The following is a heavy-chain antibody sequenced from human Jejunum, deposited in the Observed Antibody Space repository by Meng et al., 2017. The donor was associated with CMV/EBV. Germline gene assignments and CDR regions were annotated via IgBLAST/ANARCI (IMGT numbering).Heavy chain of an antibody. D-gene: IGHD1-1*01. V-gene: IGHV3-30*04. CDR1: GFTFRRDT. J-gene: IGHJ3*02. Sequence: SGFTFRRDTMHWIRQAPGKGLEWVALVSHDGKNKYYGDSVKGRFTVSRDNSKNTLDLQMNSLRVGDTAMYYCARERQLELDAFDIWGQGTMVTVSS. CDR2: VSHDGKNK. CDR3: ARERQLELDAFDI.